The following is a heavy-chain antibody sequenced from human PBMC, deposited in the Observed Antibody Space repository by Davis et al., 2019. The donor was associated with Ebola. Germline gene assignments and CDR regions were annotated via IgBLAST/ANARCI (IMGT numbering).Heavy chain of an antibody. D-gene: IGHD1-26*01. Sequence: SETLSLTCTVSGGSISSYYWSWIRQPLGKGLEWIGYIYYSGSTNYNPSLKSRVTISVDTSKNQFSLKLSSVTAADTAVYYCARGVGATTGWFDPWGQGTLVTVSS. CDR2: IYYSGST. V-gene: IGHV4-59*12. CDR1: GGSISSYY. J-gene: IGHJ5*02. CDR3: ARGVGATTGWFDP.